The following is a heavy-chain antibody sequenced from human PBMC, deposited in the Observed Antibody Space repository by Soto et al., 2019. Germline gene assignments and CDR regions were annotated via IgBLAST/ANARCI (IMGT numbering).Heavy chain of an antibody. D-gene: IGHD1-26*01. CDR2: IDWDDDK. CDR1: GFSLTTSGMC. CDR3: ARVVGATADY. Sequence: SGPTLVNPTQTLTLTCTSSGFSLTTSGMCVTWIRQPPGKALEWLALIDWDDDKYYSTSLKTRVTISKDTSKNQVVLTMTNMDPVDTATYYCARVVGATADYWGQGTQVTVSS. V-gene: IGHV2-70*01. J-gene: IGHJ4*02.